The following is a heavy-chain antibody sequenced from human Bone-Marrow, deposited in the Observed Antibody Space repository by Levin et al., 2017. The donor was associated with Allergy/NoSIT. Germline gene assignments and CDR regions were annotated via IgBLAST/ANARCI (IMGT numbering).Heavy chain of an antibody. J-gene: IGHJ4*02. D-gene: IGHD6-13*01. CDR2: INADNGNT. CDR1: GYTFANYA. Sequence: GESLKISCKASGYTFANYAMHWLRQAPGQSLEWMGWINADNGNTIYSQNFQARVTITRDTSASTAYMELSSLRSEDTALYYCARDSSSTWYGGLDYWGQGTLVTVSS. CDR3: ARDSSSTWYGGLDY. V-gene: IGHV1-3*01.